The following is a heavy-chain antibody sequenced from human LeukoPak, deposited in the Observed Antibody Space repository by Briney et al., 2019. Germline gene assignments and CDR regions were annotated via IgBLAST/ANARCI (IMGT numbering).Heavy chain of an antibody. CDR2: IYYSGST. Sequence: SETLSLTCTVSGGSISSYYWSWIRQPPGKGLEWIGYIYYSGSTNYNPSLKSRVTISVDTSKNQFSLKLSSVTAADTAVYNCARLADATYFDSWGQGTLVTVSS. J-gene: IGHJ4*02. CDR3: ARLADATYFDS. D-gene: IGHD2-21*01. V-gene: IGHV4-59*08. CDR1: GGSISSYY.